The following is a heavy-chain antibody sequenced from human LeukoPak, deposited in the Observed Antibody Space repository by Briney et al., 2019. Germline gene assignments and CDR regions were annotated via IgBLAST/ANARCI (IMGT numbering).Heavy chain of an antibody. CDR3: ARGVVGATTGWYFDL. Sequence: PGGSLRLSCAASGFTFSNYGMHWVRQAPGKGLEWVAVIWSDESNKYYADSVKGRLTISGDNFKNTLYLHMNRLRAEDTTVYYCARGVVGATTGWYFDLWGRGTLVTVSS. CDR1: GFTFSNYG. V-gene: IGHV3-33*01. D-gene: IGHD1-26*01. J-gene: IGHJ2*01. CDR2: IWSDESNK.